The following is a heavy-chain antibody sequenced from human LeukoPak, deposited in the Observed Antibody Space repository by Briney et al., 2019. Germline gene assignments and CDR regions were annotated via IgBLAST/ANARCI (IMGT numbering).Heavy chain of an antibody. CDR1: GYRFSEFW. J-gene: IGHJ4*02. Sequence: GESLKISRKASGYRFSEFWVGWARQVPGKGLEWIGIIQFADSETTYSPPFQGQVTISADTSLNPAHLQWSSLTASDTAIYYCARRMRRHWNSDLWSFDYWGQGTLVSVSS. V-gene: IGHV5-51*01. D-gene: IGHD1-7*01. CDR2: IQFADSET. CDR3: ARRMRRHWNSDLWSFDY.